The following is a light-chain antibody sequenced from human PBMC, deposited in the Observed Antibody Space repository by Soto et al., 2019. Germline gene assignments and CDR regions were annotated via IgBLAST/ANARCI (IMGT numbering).Light chain of an antibody. Sequence: EIVLTQSPGTLSLSPGERATLSCRASQSVSSSYLAWYQQKPGQAPRLLVYGASSRATGIPDRFSGSGSGTDFTLTISRLVPEDFAVYYCQQYGSTSITFGQGTPLGIK. CDR2: GAS. CDR1: QSVSSSY. CDR3: QQYGSTSIT. V-gene: IGKV3-20*01. J-gene: IGKJ5*01.